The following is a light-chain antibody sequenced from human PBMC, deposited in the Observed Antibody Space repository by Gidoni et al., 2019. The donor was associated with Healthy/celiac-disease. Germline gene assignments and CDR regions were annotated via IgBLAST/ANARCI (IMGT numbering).Light chain of an antibody. V-gene: IGLV1-44*01. J-gene: IGLJ3*02. CDR1: SSNIGSNT. CDR3: AAWDDSLNGHWV. Sequence: SVLTHPPSASGTPGQRVTISCSGSSSNIGSNTVNWYQQRPGTAPKLLIYSNNQRPSRVPDRFSGSKSGTSASLAISGLQSEDEADYYCAAWDDSLNGHWVFGGGTKLTVL. CDR2: SNN.